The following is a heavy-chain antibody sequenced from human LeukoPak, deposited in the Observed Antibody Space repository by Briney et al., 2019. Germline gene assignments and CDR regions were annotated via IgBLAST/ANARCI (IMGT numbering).Heavy chain of an antibody. D-gene: IGHD2-2*01. V-gene: IGHV3-53*01. CDR1: GFTVSSNY. CDR2: IYSGGST. CDR3: ARVYCSSTSCSSYYYYYMDV. Sequence: GGSLRLSCAASGFTVSSNYMSWVRQAPGKGLEWVSVIYSGGSTYYADSVKGRFTISRDNSKNTLYLQMNSLRAEDTAVYYCARVYCSSTSCSSYYYYYMDVWGKGTTVTVSS. J-gene: IGHJ6*03.